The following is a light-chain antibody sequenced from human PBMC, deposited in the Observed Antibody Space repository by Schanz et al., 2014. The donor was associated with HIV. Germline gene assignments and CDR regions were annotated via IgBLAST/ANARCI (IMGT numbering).Light chain of an antibody. Sequence: QSALTQPASVSGSPGQSITISCTGTNSDVGYYNYVSWYQQYPGKAPKLMIYDVSNRPSGVSNRFSGSKSGSTASLTISGLQAEDEADYYCSSYTSSSTLEVFGGGTKLTVL. CDR1: NSDVGYYNY. CDR3: SSYTSSSTLEV. CDR2: DVS. V-gene: IGLV2-14*01. J-gene: IGLJ2*01.